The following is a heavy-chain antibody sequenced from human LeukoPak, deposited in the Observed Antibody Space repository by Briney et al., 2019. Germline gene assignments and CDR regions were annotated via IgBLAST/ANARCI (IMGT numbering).Heavy chain of an antibody. CDR2: IHYTGRT. Sequence: SETLSLTCTVAGGSISSYYWSWVRQPPGKGLGWLGYIHYTGRTNYNPSLKSRVTISVNTSKNQFSLKLSSVTAADTAVYYCARVEEGYGSGRRENYYYYYMDVWGKGTTVTISS. V-gene: IGHV4-59*01. J-gene: IGHJ6*03. D-gene: IGHD3-10*01. CDR3: ARVEEGYGSGRRENYYYYYMDV. CDR1: GGSISSYY.